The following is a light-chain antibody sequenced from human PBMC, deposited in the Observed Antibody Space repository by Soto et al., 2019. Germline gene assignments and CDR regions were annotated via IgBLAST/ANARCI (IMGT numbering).Light chain of an antibody. CDR2: DAS. J-gene: IGKJ1*01. CDR3: LQDYNDTWT. Sequence: AIQMTQCPSSLSASVGDRVTITCRASQRLXNDLAWYQEKPGKAPKLLXDDASSLQRGGPSRLSGSGSGTDFTLTISSLQPEDFANYYCLQDYNDTWTFGQGTKVDI. CDR1: QRLXND. V-gene: IGKV1-6*01.